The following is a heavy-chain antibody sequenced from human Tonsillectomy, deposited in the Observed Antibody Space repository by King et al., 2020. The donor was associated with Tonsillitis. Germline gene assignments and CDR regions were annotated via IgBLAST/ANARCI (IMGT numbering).Heavy chain of an antibody. D-gene: IGHD2-2*02. CDR1: GGSISSYY. CDR3: ARGVPPAILEAFDI. CDR2: ISYSGYT. Sequence: VQLQESGPGLVKPSETLSLTCTVSGGSISSYYWSWIRQPPGKGLEWMGYISYSGYTNYNPSLKSRVTILVDTSKNQFSLKVRSVTAADTAVYYCARGVPPAILEAFDIWGQGTMVTVSS. V-gene: IGHV4-59*01. J-gene: IGHJ3*02.